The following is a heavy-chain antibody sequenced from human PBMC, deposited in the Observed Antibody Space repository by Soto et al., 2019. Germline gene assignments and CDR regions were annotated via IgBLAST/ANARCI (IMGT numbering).Heavy chain of an antibody. D-gene: IGHD3-22*01. Sequence: SETLSLTCTVSGGSISSGDYYWSWIRQPPGKGLEWIGYIYYSGSTYYNPSLKSRVTISVDTSKNQFSLKLSSVTAADTAVYYCAREYFYDSSGYYGLSYFDYWGQGTLVTVSS. CDR3: AREYFYDSSGYYGLSYFDY. CDR1: GGSISSGDYY. CDR2: IYYSGST. J-gene: IGHJ4*02. V-gene: IGHV4-30-4*01.